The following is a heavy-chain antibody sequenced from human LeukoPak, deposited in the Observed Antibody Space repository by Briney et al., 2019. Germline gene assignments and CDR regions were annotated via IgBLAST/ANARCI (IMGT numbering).Heavy chain of an antibody. CDR1: GSAISREY. Sequence: PSDALSLIYTVTGSAISREYGNWIRQPPGKGLEWIGYIYYSGSTNYNPSLKSRVTISVDTSKNQFSLKLSSVTAADTAVYYCAGRGYGDYGGSFNYWGQGTLVTVSS. CDR2: IYYSGST. J-gene: IGHJ4*02. CDR3: AGRGYGDYGGSFNY. D-gene: IGHD4-17*01. V-gene: IGHV4-59*01.